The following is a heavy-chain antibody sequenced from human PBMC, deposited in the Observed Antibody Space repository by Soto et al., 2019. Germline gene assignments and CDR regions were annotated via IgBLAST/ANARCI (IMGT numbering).Heavy chain of an antibody. V-gene: IGHV3-7*01. D-gene: IGHD6-13*01. J-gene: IGHJ6*02. CDR3: ARIAASGRGWDV. CDR2: IKQDGSEE. CDR1: GFTFSSYW. Sequence: VQLVESGGGLVQPGGSLRLSCVDSGFTFSSYWMSWVRQAPVKGLEWVGNIKQDGSEENYADSVKGRFTISRDNAKNSMYLQMNSLRVEDTAVYYCARIAASGRGWDVWGQGTTVVVSS.